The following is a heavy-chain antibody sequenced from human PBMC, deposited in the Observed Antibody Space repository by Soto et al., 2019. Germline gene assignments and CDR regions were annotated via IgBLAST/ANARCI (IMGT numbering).Heavy chain of an antibody. CDR2: IIPIFGTA. D-gene: IGHD2-2*01. CDR1: GGTFSSYA. J-gene: IGHJ4*02. CDR3: AREHEDCRSTSCPLGY. Sequence: GASVKVSCKASGGTFSSYAISWVRQAPGQGLEWMGGIIPIFGTANYAQKFQGRVTITADESTSTAYMELSSLRSEDTAVYYCAREHEDCRSTSCPLGYWGQGTLVTVSS. V-gene: IGHV1-69*13.